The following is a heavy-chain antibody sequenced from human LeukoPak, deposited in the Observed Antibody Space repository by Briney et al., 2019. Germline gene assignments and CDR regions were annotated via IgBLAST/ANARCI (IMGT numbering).Heavy chain of an antibody. V-gene: IGHV4-59*08. CDR2: IYYSGST. Sequence: GSLRLSCAASGFTFSSYAMSWIRQPPGKGLEWIGYIYYSGSTNYNPSLKSRVTISVDTSKNQFSLKLSSVTAADTAVYYCARHVAAAANWFDPWGQGTLVTVSS. D-gene: IGHD6-13*01. J-gene: IGHJ5*02. CDR1: GFTFSSYA. CDR3: ARHVAAAANWFDP.